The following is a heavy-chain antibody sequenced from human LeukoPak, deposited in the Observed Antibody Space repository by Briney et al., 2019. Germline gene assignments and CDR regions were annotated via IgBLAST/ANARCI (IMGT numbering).Heavy chain of an antibody. V-gene: IGHV3-15*01. Sequence: PGGSLRLSCAASGFTFYNAWMGWVRQAPGKGLEWVGRIKSKIDGGTADYAAPVKGRFTMSRDDSKNMLYLQMNSLKTEDTAVYYCNTVYYYGSGSYSGYWGQGTLVTVSS. D-gene: IGHD3-10*01. CDR1: GFTFYNAW. CDR2: IKSKIDGGTA. J-gene: IGHJ4*02. CDR3: NTVYYYGSGSYSGY.